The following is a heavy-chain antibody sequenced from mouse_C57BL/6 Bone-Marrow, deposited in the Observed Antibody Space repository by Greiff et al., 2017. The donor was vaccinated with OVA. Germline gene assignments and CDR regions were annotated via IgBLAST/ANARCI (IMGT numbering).Heavy chain of an antibody. CDR3: ARYDYYWYFDV. Sequence: EVQLVESGPGLVKPSQSLSLTCSVTGYSITSGYYWNWIRQFPGNKLEWMGYISYDGSNNYNPSLKNRISITRDTSKNQFFLKLNSVTTEDTATYYCARYDYYWYFDVWGTGTTVTVSS. V-gene: IGHV3-6*01. CDR2: ISYDGSN. CDR1: GYSITSGYY. D-gene: IGHD2-4*01. J-gene: IGHJ1*03.